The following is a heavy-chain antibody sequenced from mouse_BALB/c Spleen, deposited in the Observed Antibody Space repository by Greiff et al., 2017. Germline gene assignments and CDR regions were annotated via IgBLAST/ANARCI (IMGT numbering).Heavy chain of an antibody. CDR2: ISYSGST. V-gene: IGHV3-2*02. CDR1: GYSITSDYA. D-gene: IGHD1-1*01. CDR3: ARYNYGSSPWYFDV. J-gene: IGHJ1*01. Sequence: EVQGVESGPGLVKPSQSLSLTCTVTGYSITSDYAWNWIRQFPGNKLEWMGYISYSGSTSYNPSLKSRISITRDTSKNQFFLQLNSVTTEDTATYYCARYNYGSSPWYFDVWGAGTTVTVSS.